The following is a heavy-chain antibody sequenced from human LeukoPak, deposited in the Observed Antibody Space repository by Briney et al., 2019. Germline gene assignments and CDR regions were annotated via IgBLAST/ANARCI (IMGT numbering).Heavy chain of an antibody. CDR1: GFNFRNYG. V-gene: IGHV3-30*02. J-gene: IGHJ4*02. CDR3: ANGDCRGGRCSSGAY. CDR2: TRDDGSKN. Sequence: GGSLTLSCAASGFNFRNYGMHWVRQAPGKGLEWVAYTRDDGSKNWYGDSVEGRFTISRDNSKSTLYLQMNSLRGEDTAVYYCANGDCRGGRCSSGAYWGQGTLVTVSS. D-gene: IGHD2-15*01.